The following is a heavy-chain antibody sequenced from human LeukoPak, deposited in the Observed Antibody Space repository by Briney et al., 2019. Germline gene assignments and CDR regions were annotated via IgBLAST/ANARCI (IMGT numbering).Heavy chain of an antibody. CDR1: GYRFSNYW. V-gene: IGHV5-51*01. CDR2: IYPGDSNT. CDR3: ARHEKVATISTPFDP. Sequence: GESLKISCKGSGYRFSNYWIGWVRQMPGKGLEWMGIIYPGDSNTRYSPSLQGQVTISADKSTTTAYLQWSSLKASDTAMYYCARHEKVATISTPFDPWGQGTLVTVSS. J-gene: IGHJ5*02. D-gene: IGHD5-12*01.